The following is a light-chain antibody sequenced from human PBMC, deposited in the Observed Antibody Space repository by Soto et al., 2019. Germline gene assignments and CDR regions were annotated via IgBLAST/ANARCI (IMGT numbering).Light chain of an antibody. V-gene: IGKV3-20*01. Sequence: EIVLTQSPGTLSLSPGEIATLSFRASQSVSSSYLAWYQQKPGQAPRLLIYGASSRATGIPDRFSGSGSGTEFTLTISSLQSEDFAVYYCQQYNNRPTFGQGTKVDNK. J-gene: IGKJ1*01. CDR1: QSVSSSY. CDR2: GAS. CDR3: QQYNNRPT.